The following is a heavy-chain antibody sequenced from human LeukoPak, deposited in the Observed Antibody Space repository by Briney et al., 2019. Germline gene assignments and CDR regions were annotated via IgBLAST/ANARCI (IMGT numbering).Heavy chain of an antibody. Sequence: SVKVSCKASGGTFSSYAISWVRQAPGQGLEWMGGIIPIFGTANYAQKFQGRVTITADESTSTAYMELSSLRSEDTAVYYCARHPEYCSGGSCYYYYYYGMDVWGKGTTVTVSS. CDR3: ARHPEYCSGGSCYYYYYYGMDV. V-gene: IGHV1-69*13. CDR1: GGTFSSYA. D-gene: IGHD2-15*01. CDR2: IIPIFGTA. J-gene: IGHJ6*04.